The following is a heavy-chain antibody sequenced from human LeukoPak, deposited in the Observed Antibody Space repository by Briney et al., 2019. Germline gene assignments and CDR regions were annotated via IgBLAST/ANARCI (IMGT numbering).Heavy chain of an antibody. CDR2: INPNSGGT. J-gene: IGHJ4*02. V-gene: IGHV1-2*02. D-gene: IGHD5-24*01. CDR3: ARGQERWLQLWFFDY. CDR1: GYTFTGYY. Sequence: ASVKVSCKASGYTFTGYYMHWVRQAPGQGLEWMGWINPNSGGTNYAQKFQGRVTITADESTSTAYMELSSLRSEDTAVYYCARGQERWLQLWFFDYWGQGTLVTVSS.